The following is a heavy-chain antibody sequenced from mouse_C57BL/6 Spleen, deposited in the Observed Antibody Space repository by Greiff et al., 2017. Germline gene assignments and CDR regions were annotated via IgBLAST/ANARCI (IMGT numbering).Heavy chain of an antibody. Sequence: QVQLQQSGAELVKPGASVKISCKASGYAFSSYWMNWVKQRPGKGLEWIGQIYPGDGDTNYNGKFKGKATLTADKSSSTAYMQLSSLTSEDSAVYFCARGELPYAMDYWGQGTSVTVSS. CDR1: GYAFSSYW. J-gene: IGHJ4*01. V-gene: IGHV1-80*01. D-gene: IGHD2-1*01. CDR2: IYPGDGDT. CDR3: ARGELPYAMDY.